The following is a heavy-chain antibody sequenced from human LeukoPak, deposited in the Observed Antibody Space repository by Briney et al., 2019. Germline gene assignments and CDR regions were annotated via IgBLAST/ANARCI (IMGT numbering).Heavy chain of an antibody. D-gene: IGHD3-22*01. CDR2: IYNSGST. J-gene: IGHJ4*02. CDR1: GGSFSGYY. Sequence: NPSETLSLTCAVYGGSFSGYYWGWIRQPPGKGLEWIGTIYNSGSTYYSPSLKSRVTISVDTSKNQFSLKLSSVTAADTAVYYCARGGDSSGYYSFDYWGQGTLVTVSS. CDR3: ARGGDSSGYYSFDY. V-gene: IGHV4-34*01.